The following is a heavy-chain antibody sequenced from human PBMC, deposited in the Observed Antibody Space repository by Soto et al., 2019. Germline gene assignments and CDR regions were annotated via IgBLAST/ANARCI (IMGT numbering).Heavy chain of an antibody. D-gene: IGHD5-12*01. CDR2: IIPVFGTT. J-gene: IGHJ4*01. CDR1: GGTFKNNG. Sequence: GASVKVSCKAPGGTFKNNGISWVRQAPGQGLEWMGGIIPVFGTTNYAQKFQGRLTITADDFTSTAYMELGSLRYEDTAVYYCARERGGWVRLNVCQVDYWGPGTLVTVSS. V-gene: IGHV1-69*13. CDR3: ARERGGWVRLNVCQVDY.